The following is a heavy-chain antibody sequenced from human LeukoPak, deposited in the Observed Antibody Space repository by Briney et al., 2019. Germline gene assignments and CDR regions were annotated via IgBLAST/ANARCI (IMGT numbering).Heavy chain of an antibody. CDR3: ARNRIPDY. J-gene: IGHJ4*02. Sequence: SETLSLPCAVYGGSFSGYYWSWIRQPPGKGLEWIGEINHSGSTNYNPSLKSRVTISVDTSKNQFSLKLSSVTAADTAVYYCARNRIPDYWGQGTLVTVSS. CDR1: GGSFSGYY. D-gene: IGHD2-2*02. V-gene: IGHV4-34*01. CDR2: INHSGST.